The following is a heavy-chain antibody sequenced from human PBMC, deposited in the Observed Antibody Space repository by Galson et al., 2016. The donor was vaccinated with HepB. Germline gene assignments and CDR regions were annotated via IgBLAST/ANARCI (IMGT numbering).Heavy chain of an antibody. D-gene: IGHD5-24*01. Sequence: SLRLSCAASGFTFINAWMTWVRQAPGKGLEWVGRIKSKTDGVTTDYGAPVRGRSTISRDDSKNTVYLQMNRLKSEDTAVYYCTTGLEKWLQFDDFDIWGQGTMVTVSS. CDR1: GFTFINAW. CDR3: TTGLEKWLQFDDFDI. J-gene: IGHJ3*02. CDR2: IKSKTDGVTT. V-gene: IGHV3-15*01.